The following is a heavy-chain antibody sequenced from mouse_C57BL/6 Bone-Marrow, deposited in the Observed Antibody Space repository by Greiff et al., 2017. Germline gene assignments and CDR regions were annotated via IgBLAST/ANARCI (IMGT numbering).Heavy chain of an antibody. V-gene: IGHV3-1*01. CDR2: ISYSGST. D-gene: IGHD2-2*01. J-gene: IGHJ4*01. Sequence: EVKLQESGPGMVKPSQSLSLTCTFTGYSITSGYDWHWIRHFPGNKLEWMGYISYSGSTNYNPSLKSRISITHDTSKNHFFLKLNSVTTEDTATYYCAREGYYDAMDYWGQGTSVTVSS. CDR3: AREGYYDAMDY. CDR1: GYSITSGYD.